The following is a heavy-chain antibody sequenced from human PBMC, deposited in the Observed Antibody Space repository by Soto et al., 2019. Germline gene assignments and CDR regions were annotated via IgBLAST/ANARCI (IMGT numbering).Heavy chain of an antibody. CDR1: GYPFSSFV. CDR2: MNPNSGYR. CDR3: ARDYGGRAA. J-gene: IGHJ5*02. V-gene: IGHV1-8*01. Sequence: QVQLVQSGAEVRRPGASVKVSCKASGYPFSSFVIHWVRQAPGQGLEWMGCMNPNSGYRRFAQTFQDRVTLTRNTSIGIAYMALSSLRSEDTAVYYCARDYGGRAAWGQGTLVTVSS. D-gene: IGHD4-17*01.